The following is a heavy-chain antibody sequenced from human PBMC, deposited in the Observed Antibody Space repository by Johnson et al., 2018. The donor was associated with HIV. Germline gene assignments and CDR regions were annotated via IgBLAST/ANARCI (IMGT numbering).Heavy chain of an antibody. D-gene: IGHD6-6*01. CDR1: GFTFSSYG. J-gene: IGHJ3*02. CDR2: IRYDGSLK. CDR3: AREASIAARFAFDI. V-gene: IGHV3-30*02. Sequence: QVQLVESGGGVVQPGRSLRLSCAASGFTFSSYGMHWVRQAPGKGLEWVAFIRYDGSLKYLADSVKGRFTISRDNSKNTLYLQMNSLRAEDTAVYYCAREASIAARFAFDIWGQGTMVTVSS.